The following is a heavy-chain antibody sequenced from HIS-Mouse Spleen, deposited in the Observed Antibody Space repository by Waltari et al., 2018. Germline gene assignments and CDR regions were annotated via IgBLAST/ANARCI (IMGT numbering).Heavy chain of an antibody. V-gene: IGHV4-4*07. CDR2: IYTSGST. Sequence: QVQLQESGPGLVKPSETLSLTCTVSGGSISSYYWSWIRQPAGKGLEWIGRIYTSGSTNYNLSLKSRVTMSVDTSKNQFSLKLSSVTAADTAVYYCARDFHDFWSGYYGGDKKHDAFDIWGQGTMVTVSS. D-gene: IGHD3-3*01. CDR1: GGSISSYY. J-gene: IGHJ3*02. CDR3: ARDFHDFWSGYYGGDKKHDAFDI.